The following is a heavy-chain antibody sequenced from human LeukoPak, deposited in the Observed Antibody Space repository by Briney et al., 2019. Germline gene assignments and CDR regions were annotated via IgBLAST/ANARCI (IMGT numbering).Heavy chain of an antibody. Sequence: GGSLRLSCAASGFTFDDSAMHWVRQVPGKGLEWVSGISWNSGIIDCADSVKGRFTISRDNAKNSLYLQMNNLRPDDTAFYYCAKAPPYYSDSSGYFQHWGQGTLVTVSS. CDR2: ISWNSGII. CDR1: GFTFDDSA. V-gene: IGHV3-9*01. J-gene: IGHJ1*01. D-gene: IGHD3-22*01. CDR3: AKAPPYYSDSSGYFQH.